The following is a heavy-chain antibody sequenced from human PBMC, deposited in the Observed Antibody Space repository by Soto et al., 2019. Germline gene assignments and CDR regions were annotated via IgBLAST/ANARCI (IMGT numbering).Heavy chain of an antibody. Sequence: GGSLRLSCAASGFTFSSYGMHWVRQAPGKGLEWVAVISYDGSNKYYADSVKGRFTISRDNSKNTLYLQMNSLRAEDTAVYYCARDFDSSGYYGPVGAFDIWGQGTMVTVSS. CDR3: ARDFDSSGYYGPVGAFDI. CDR2: ISYDGSNK. CDR1: GFTFSSYG. J-gene: IGHJ3*02. D-gene: IGHD3-22*01. V-gene: IGHV3-30*03.